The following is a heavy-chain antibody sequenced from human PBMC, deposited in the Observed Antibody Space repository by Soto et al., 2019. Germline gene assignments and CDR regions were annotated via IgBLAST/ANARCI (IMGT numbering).Heavy chain of an antibody. CDR1: GFTFSSYG. J-gene: IGHJ3*02. CDR3: AIFYCWVTIFGVVSSADAFDI. D-gene: IGHD3-3*01. V-gene: IGHV3-33*01. Sequence: PGGSLRLSCAASGFTFSSYGMHWVRQAPGKGLEWVAVIWYDGSNKYYADSVKGRFTISRDNSKNTLYLQMNSLRAEDTAVYYCAIFYCWVTIFGVVSSADAFDIWGQGTMVTVSS. CDR2: IWYDGSNK.